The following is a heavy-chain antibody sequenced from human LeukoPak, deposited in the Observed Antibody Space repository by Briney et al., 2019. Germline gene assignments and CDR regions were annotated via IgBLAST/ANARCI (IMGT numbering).Heavy chain of an antibody. CDR2: ISGSGGST. J-gene: IGHJ4*02. CDR1: GFTFSSYA. D-gene: IGHD1-26*01. V-gene: IGHV3-23*01. CDR3: AKRVNIVGATAPFDY. Sequence: GGSLRLSCAASGFTFSSYAMSWVRQAPGKGPEWVSAISGSGGSTYYADSVKGRFTISRDNSKNTLYLQMNSLRAEDTAVYYCAKRVNIVGATAPFDYWGQGTLVTVSS.